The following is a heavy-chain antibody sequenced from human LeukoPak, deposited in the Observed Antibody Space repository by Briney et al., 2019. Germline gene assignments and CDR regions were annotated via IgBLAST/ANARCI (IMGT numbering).Heavy chain of an antibody. V-gene: IGHV3-33*06. CDR2: IWYDGSNK. CDR3: AKESIVARGLDY. J-gene: IGHJ4*02. CDR1: GFTFSSYG. Sequence: PGGSLRLSCAASGFTFSSYGMHWVRQAPGKGLEWVAVIWYDGSNKYYADSVKGRFTISRDNSKNTLYLQMNSLRAEDTAVYYCAKESIVARGLDYWGQGTLVTVSS. D-gene: IGHD6-6*01.